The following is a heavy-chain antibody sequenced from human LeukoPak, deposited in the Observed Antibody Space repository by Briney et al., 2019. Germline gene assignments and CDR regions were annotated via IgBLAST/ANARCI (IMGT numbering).Heavy chain of an antibody. D-gene: IGHD3-10*01. Sequence: GGSLRLSCTASGFIFNNYWMHWARQAPGKGLVWVSRINNDGSSTSYADSVKGRFTVSRDNAKNTLFLQMNSLRPEDTAVCYCAKDQGARYYGSGGSWFDPWGQGTLVTVSS. V-gene: IGHV3-74*01. CDR2: INNDGSST. CDR3: AKDQGARYYGSGGSWFDP. J-gene: IGHJ5*02. CDR1: GFIFNNYW.